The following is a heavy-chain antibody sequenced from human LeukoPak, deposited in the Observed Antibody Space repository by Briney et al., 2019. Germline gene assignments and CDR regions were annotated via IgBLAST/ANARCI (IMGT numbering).Heavy chain of an antibody. CDR2: INHSGST. D-gene: IGHD5-18*01. CDR3: ARSDGYGLVGI. J-gene: IGHJ3*02. Sequence: SETLSLTCAVYGGSFSGYCWSWIRQPPGKGLEWIGEINHSGSTNYNPSLKSRVTISVDTSKNHFSLTLSSVTAADTAVYYCARSDGYGLVGIWGQGTMVTVSS. CDR1: GGSFSGYC. V-gene: IGHV4-34*01.